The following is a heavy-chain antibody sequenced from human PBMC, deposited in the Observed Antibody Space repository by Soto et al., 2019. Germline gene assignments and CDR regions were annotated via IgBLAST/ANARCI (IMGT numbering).Heavy chain of an antibody. CDR1: GGFISGFY. J-gene: IGHJ4*02. V-gene: IGHV4-59*13. CDR3: ARGAGYYSNGWYYY. CDR2: IHYSGST. D-gene: IGHD6-19*01. Sequence: NPSETLSLTCTVSGGFISGFYWHWIRQPPGKGLEWIGNIHYSGSTNYNPSLKSRVTISVDSSKNQFSLKVNSVTAADTAMYYCARGAGYYSNGWYYYWGQGNLVTVSS.